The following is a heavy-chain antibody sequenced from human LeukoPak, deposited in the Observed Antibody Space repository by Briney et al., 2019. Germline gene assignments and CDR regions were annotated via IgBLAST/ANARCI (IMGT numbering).Heavy chain of an antibody. D-gene: IGHD5-12*01. CDR2: IYYSGST. CDR3: ARGATVDPYYFDY. CDR1: GGSISSYY. J-gene: IGHJ4*02. V-gene: IGHV4-59*01. Sequence: SETLSLTCTVSGGSISSYYWSWIRQPPGKGLEWIGYIYYSGSTNYNPSLKSRVTISVDTSKNQFSLKLSSVTAADTAVYYCARGATVDPYYFDYWGQGTLVTVSS.